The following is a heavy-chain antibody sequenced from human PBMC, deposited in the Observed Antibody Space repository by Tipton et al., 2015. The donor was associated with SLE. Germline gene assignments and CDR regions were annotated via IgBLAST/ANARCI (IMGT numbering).Heavy chain of an antibody. CDR3: ARDIPYDSRNPGSTQFDY. Sequence: SLRLSCAASGFTFSDYYMSWIRQAPGKGLEWVSYISSSGSTIYYADSVKGRFTISRDNAKNSLYLQMNSLRAEDTALYYCARDIPYDSRNPGSTQFDYWGQGTLVTVSS. D-gene: IGHD3-22*01. V-gene: IGHV3-11*01. J-gene: IGHJ4*02. CDR2: ISSSGSTI. CDR1: GFTFSDYY.